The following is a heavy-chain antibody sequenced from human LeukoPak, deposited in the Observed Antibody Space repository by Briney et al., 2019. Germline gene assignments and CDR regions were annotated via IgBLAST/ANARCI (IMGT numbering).Heavy chain of an antibody. Sequence: ASVKVSCKASGYTFTSYGISWVRQAPGQGLEWMGWISAYNGNTNYAQKLQGRVTMTTDTSTSTAYMELRSLRPDDTAVYYCARNSRTWDYGDPHYFDYWGQGTLVTVSS. CDR3: ARNSRTWDYGDPHYFDY. V-gene: IGHV1-18*01. J-gene: IGHJ4*02. CDR2: ISAYNGNT. D-gene: IGHD4-17*01. CDR1: GYTFTSYG.